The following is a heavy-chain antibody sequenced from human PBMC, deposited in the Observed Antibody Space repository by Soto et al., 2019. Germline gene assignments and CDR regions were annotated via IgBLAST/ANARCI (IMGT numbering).Heavy chain of an antibody. CDR3: ARGVAVAGTLTAFDI. CDR1: GFTFSSYA. CDR2: ISSNGGST. D-gene: IGHD6-13*01. J-gene: IGHJ3*02. V-gene: IGHV3-64*01. Sequence: GGSLRLSCAASGFTFSSYAMHWVRQAPGKGLEYVSGISSNGGSTYYANSVKGRFTISRDNSKNTLYLQMGSLRAEDMAVYYCARGVAVAGTLTAFDIWGQGTMVPVSS.